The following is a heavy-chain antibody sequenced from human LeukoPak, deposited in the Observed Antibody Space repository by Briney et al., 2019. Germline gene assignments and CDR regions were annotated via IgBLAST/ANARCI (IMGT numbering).Heavy chain of an antibody. V-gene: IGHV1-8*01. J-gene: IGHJ5*02. CDR3: ARGCSSTSCYPHNWFDP. D-gene: IGHD2-2*01. CDR2: MNPNSGNT. CDR1: GYTFTSYD. Sequence: GASVKVSCEASGYTFTSYDINWVRQATGQGLEWMGWMNPNSGNTGYAQKFQGRVTMTRNTSISTAYMELSSLRSEDTAVYYCARGCSSTSCYPHNWFDPWGQGTLVTVSS.